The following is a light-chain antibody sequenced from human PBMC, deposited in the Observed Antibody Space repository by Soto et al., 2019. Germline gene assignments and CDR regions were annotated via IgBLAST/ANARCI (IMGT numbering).Light chain of an antibody. CDR1: QDITNY. CDR2: DAS. J-gene: IGKJ1*01. V-gene: IGKV1-33*01. Sequence: DIQMTQSPSSLSASVGDRVTITCQASQDITNYLNWYQQKPGKAPKLLIYDASNLEPGVPSRFSGSGSGTDFTFTISSLQPEDIATYYCQHYDNVPWTFGQGTKVDIK. CDR3: QHYDNVPWT.